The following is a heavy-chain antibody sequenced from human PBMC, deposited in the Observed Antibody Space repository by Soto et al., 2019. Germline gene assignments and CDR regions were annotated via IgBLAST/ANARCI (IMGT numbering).Heavy chain of an antibody. Sequence: EVQLVESGGGLVQPGGSLRLSCAASGFTFSSYDMHWVRQATGKGLEWVSAIGTAGDTYYPGSVKGRFTISRENARNSLYLQKNSLRAGDTAVYYCARVRKIAVAGTANMKNWYFDLWGRGTLVTVSS. V-gene: IGHV3-13*01. CDR2: IGTAGDT. CDR3: ARVRKIAVAGTANMKNWYFDL. CDR1: GFTFSSYD. J-gene: IGHJ2*01. D-gene: IGHD6-19*01.